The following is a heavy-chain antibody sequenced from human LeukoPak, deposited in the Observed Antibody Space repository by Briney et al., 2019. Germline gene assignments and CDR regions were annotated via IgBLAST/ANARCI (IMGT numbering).Heavy chain of an antibody. Sequence: SVKASCKASGGTFSSYAISCVRHAPGQGLEWMGGIIPILGTANYAQKFQGRVTVTADESTSTAYMELSSLRSEDTAVYYCAADYDILTGYFPLDYWGQGTLVTVSS. J-gene: IGHJ4*02. CDR1: GGTFSSYA. D-gene: IGHD3-9*01. V-gene: IGHV1-69*01. CDR3: AADYDILTGYFPLDY. CDR2: IIPILGTA.